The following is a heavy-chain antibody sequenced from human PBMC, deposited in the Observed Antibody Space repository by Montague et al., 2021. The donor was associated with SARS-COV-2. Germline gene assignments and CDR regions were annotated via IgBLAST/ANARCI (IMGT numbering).Heavy chain of an antibody. CDR3: TRGIDSYQSVY. J-gene: IGHJ4*02. CDR2: LFHIDTA. D-gene: IGHD6-13*01. Sequence: SETLSLTCTVSDGSVISTYPHWHWVRQSPGRGLEWIGGYLFHIDTADYNASLSSRVTISVDTSKNQFSLTLTSVTAADTAVYYCTRGIDSYQSVYWGQGIQVTVSS. V-gene: IGHV4-61*01. CDR1: DGSVISTYPH.